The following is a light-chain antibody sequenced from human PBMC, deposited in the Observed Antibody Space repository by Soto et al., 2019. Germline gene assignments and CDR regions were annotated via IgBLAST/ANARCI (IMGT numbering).Light chain of an antibody. Sequence: EIVMTQSPATLSVSPGERATLSCRADQNIYNNLAWYQQKPGQAPRLLIYHASIRATGIPARFSGSGSGTDFTLTITSLQSEDFAVYYCQQYNNWPLTFGGGTKVEIK. CDR1: QNIYNN. V-gene: IGKV3-15*01. CDR3: QQYNNWPLT. J-gene: IGKJ4*01. CDR2: HAS.